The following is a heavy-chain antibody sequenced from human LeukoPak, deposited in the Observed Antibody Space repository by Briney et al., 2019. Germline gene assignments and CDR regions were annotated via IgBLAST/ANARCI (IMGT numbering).Heavy chain of an antibody. V-gene: IGHV3-66*02. CDR1: GFTVSSNY. CDR2: IYSGGST. D-gene: IGHD4-11*01. J-gene: IGHJ5*02. CDR3: ATYSNWGWFDP. Sequence: GGSLRLSCAASGFTVSSNYMSWVRQAPGKGLEWVSVIYSGGSTYYAGSVKGRFTISRDNSKNTLYLQMNSLRAEDTAVYYCATYSNWGWFDPWGQGTLVTVSS.